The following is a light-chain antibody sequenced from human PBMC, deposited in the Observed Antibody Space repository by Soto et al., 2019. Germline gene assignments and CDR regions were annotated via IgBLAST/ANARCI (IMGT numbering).Light chain of an antibody. CDR3: QSYDATNQV. CDR2: EDN. V-gene: IGLV6-57*01. J-gene: IGLJ3*02. CDR1: SGSIASNY. Sequence: NFMLTQPLSVSDSPGKTVIISCTRSSGSIASNYVQWYQQRPGSSPTTVIYEDNQRPSGVPDRFSGSIDSSSNSASLTISGLETEDEADYFCQSYDATNQVFGGGTKLTVL.